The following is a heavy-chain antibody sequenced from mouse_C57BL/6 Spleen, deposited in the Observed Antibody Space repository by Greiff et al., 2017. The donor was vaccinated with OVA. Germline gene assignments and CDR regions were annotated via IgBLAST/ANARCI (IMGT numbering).Heavy chain of an antibody. V-gene: IGHV1-64*01. CDR1: GYTFTSYW. CDR2: IHPNSGST. CDR3: ATLGRHFDY. J-gene: IGHJ2*01. D-gene: IGHD2-14*01. Sequence: QVQLQQPGAELVKPGASVKLSCKASGYTFTSYWMHWVKQRPGQGLEWIGMIHPNSGSTNYNEKFTSKATLTVDKSSSTAYMQLSSLTSEDSAVYYCATLGRHFDYWGQGTTLTVSS.